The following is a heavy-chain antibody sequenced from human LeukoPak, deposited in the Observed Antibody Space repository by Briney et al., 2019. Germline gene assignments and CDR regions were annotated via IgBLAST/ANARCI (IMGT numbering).Heavy chain of an antibody. D-gene: IGHD1-26*01. J-gene: IGHJ4*02. CDR3: AREATSSGGFDY. Sequence: GGSLRLSCAASGFTFSSHWMSWVRQAPGKGLEWVANIKKDGSEKYYVDAVKGRFTISRDNAKTSLYLQMNSLRAEDTAVYYCAREATSSGGFDYWGQGTLVTVSS. CDR2: IKKDGSEK. CDR1: GFTFSSHW. V-gene: IGHV3-7*01.